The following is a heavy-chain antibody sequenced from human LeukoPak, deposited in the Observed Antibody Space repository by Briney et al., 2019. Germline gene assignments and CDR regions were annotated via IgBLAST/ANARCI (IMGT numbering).Heavy chain of an antibody. CDR1: GGSFSGYY. Sequence: SSETLSLTCAVYGGSFSGYYWSWVRQAPGKGLEWVSGISASGGSTFYADSVKGRFTISRDNSKNTLCLQMNGLRVEDTAVYYCVREGPRGLAFDIWGQGTMVTVSS. CDR2: ISASGGST. V-gene: IGHV3-23*01. J-gene: IGHJ3*02. CDR3: VREGPRGLAFDI.